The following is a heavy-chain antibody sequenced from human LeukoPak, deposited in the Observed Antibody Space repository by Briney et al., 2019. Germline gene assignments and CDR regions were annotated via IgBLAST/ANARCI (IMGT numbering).Heavy chain of an antibody. V-gene: IGHV3-66*01. J-gene: IGHJ4*02. CDR2: IYGVGIT. Sequence: PGGPLRLSCAASGFTVSSNYMSWVRQAPGKGLEWVSVIYGVGITYYADSLRGRFTISRDNSKNTMYLQMNSLRAEDTAVYYCAISVYSGSSDYWGQGALVTVSS. D-gene: IGHD1-26*01. CDR3: AISVYSGSSDY. CDR1: GFTVSSNY.